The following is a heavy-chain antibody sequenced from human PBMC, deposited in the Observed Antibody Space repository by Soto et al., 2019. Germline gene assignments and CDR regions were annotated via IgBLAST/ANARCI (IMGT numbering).Heavy chain of an antibody. Sequence: EVQLVESGGGLIQPGGSLRLSCAASGFTVSSNYMSWVRQAPGKGLEWVSVIYSGGSTYYADSVKGRFTISRDNSKNTLYLQMNSLRAEDTAVYYCARARWYSGSYRRYYYGMDVWGQGTTVTVSS. CDR3: ARARWYSGSYRRYYYGMDV. CDR1: GFTVSSNY. V-gene: IGHV3-53*01. CDR2: IYSGGST. D-gene: IGHD1-26*01. J-gene: IGHJ6*02.